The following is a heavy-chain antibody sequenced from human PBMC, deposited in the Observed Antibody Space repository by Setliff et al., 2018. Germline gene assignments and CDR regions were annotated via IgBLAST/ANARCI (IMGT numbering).Heavy chain of an antibody. J-gene: IGHJ4*02. CDR2: INYSGST. V-gene: IGHV4-39*01. D-gene: IGHD3-22*01. Sequence: PSETLSLTCSVLGDSLSSGTQYWAWIRQPPGKGLEWIGNINYSGSTYYNPSLKSRVTISVDTSKNQFSLKLSSVTGADTAVYYCARRQYYDSSGYYYEPPLPFDYWGQGTLVTVSS. CDR1: GDSLSSGTQY. CDR3: ARRQYYDSSGYYYEPPLPFDY.